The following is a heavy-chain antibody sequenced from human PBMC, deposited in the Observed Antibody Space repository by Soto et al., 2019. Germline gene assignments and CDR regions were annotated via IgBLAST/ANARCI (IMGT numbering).Heavy chain of an antibody. V-gene: IGHV3-48*01. CDR3: ARDKGKLELIAFDI. Sequence: PGGSLRLSCAASGFTFSSYSMNWVRQAPGKGLEWVSYISSSSSTIYYADSVKGRFTISRDNAKNSLYLQMNSLRAEDTAVYYCARDKGKLELIAFDIWGQGTMVTVSS. CDR1: GFTFSSYS. CDR2: ISSSSSTI. D-gene: IGHD1-7*01. J-gene: IGHJ3*02.